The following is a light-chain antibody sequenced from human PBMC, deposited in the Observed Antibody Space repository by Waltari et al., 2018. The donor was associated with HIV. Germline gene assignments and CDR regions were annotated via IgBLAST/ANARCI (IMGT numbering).Light chain of an antibody. J-gene: IGLJ3*02. CDR2: EDS. CDR1: ALANKY. V-gene: IGLV3-10*01. Sequence: SYELTQPPSVSVSPGQTARITCSGDALANKYAYWYQQKSGQAPVLVIYEDSKRPSGIPERFSGSSSGTVATLTISGAQVEDEADYYCYSTDSSGNHPWVFGGGTKLTVL. CDR3: YSTDSSGNHPWV.